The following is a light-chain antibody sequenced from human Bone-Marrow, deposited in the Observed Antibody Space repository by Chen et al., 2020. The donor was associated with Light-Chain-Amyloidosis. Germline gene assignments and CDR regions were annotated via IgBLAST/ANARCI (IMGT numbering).Light chain of an antibody. CDR3: QSADSSGTYEVI. CDR2: RDT. CDR1: DLPTNY. V-gene: IGLV3-25*03. Sequence: SYELTQPPSVSVSPGQTARITCSGDDLPTNYADWYQPKPGQSPVLVIHRDTERPSGISERFSGSSSGTTATLTSSGVQAEDEADYHCQSADSSGTYEVIFGGGTKLTVL. J-gene: IGLJ2*01.